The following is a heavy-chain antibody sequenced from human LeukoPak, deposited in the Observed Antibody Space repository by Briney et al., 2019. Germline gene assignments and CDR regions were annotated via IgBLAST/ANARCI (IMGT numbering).Heavy chain of an antibody. CDR3: ARGPYSYGISCAFDI. CDR2: IYYSGSA. CDR1: GCSISSSSYY. J-gene: IGHJ3*02. D-gene: IGHD3-10*01. V-gene: IGHV4-39*01. Sequence: SETLSLTCTVSGCSISSSSYYWYWLRPPPRKLLEWIGSIYYSGSAYYNLSLNSRVAISVDTAKIQFSLELSSVTAADKAVYVCARGPYSYGISCAFDIWGKGTMVTVSS.